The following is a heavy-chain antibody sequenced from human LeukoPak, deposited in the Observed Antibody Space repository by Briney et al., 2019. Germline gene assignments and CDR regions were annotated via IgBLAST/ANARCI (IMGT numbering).Heavy chain of an antibody. V-gene: IGHV3-30*04. CDR3: ARRGGTVATIGDDF. Sequence: GGSLRLSCAASGFTFSSYAMHWVRQAPGKGLEWVAVISYDGSNKYYADSVKGRFTISRDNSKNTLFVQMNSLRAEDTAIYYCARRGGTVATIGDDFWGQGTVVTVSS. J-gene: IGHJ4*02. CDR1: GFTFSSYA. D-gene: IGHD5-12*01. CDR2: ISYDGSNK.